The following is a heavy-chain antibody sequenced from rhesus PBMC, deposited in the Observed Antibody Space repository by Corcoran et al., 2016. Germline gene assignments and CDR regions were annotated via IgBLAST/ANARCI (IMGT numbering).Heavy chain of an antibody. V-gene: IGHV4-65*01. D-gene: IGHD4-17*01. CDR2: ISGSSGST. J-gene: IGHJ3*01. Sequence: QVQLQESGPGLVKPSETLSLTCAVSGGPISRSNWWSWIRKPLGKGLEWLGDISGSSGSTYYTPSLQSRFTISTDTSKNQFSLKLSSVTAADTAVYYCARLDYRNAFDFWGQGLRVTVSS. CDR1: GGPISRSNW. CDR3: ARLDYRNAFDF.